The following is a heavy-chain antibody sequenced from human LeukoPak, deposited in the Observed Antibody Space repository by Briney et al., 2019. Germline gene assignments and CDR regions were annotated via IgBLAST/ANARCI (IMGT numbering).Heavy chain of an antibody. CDR1: GFIFNEYA. V-gene: IGHV3-9*01. Sequence: QPGGSLRLSCAASGFIFNEYAMHWVRHAPGKGLEWVSSVNWSPGSEAYADSVKGRFTISRDNAKNSLYLQMNNLRIEDTALYYCVKDSAGDASDWLDSWGQGTLATISS. CDR3: VKDSAGDASDWLDS. J-gene: IGHJ5*01. D-gene: IGHD5-24*01. CDR2: VNWSPGSE.